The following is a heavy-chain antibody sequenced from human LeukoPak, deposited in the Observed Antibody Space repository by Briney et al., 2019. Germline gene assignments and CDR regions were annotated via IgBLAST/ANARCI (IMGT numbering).Heavy chain of an antibody. V-gene: IGHV1-2*02. CDR1: GYTFTGYY. Sequence: GASVKVSCKASGYTFTGYYMHWVRQAPGQGLEWMGWINPNGGGTNYAQKFQGRVTMTRDTSISTAYMELSRLRSEDTAVYYCATWAPLCSGGSCFRFNFDYWGRGTLVTVSS. J-gene: IGHJ4*02. D-gene: IGHD2-15*01. CDR3: ATWAPLCSGGSCFRFNFDY. CDR2: INPNGGGT.